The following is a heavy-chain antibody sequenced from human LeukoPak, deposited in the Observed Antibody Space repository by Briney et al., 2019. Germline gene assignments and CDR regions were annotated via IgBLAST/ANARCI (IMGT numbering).Heavy chain of an antibody. CDR1: GYTFTTYG. CDR2: ISAYNGNT. V-gene: IGHV1-18*01. CDR3: ARDPTIAVAGPGY. J-gene: IGHJ4*02. Sequence: RASVKVSCKASGYTFTTYGISWVRQAPGQGLEWMGWISAYNGNTNYAQKFQGRVTMTTDTSTSTAYMELRSLRSDDTAVYYCARDPTIAVAGPGYWGQGTLVTVSS. D-gene: IGHD6-19*01.